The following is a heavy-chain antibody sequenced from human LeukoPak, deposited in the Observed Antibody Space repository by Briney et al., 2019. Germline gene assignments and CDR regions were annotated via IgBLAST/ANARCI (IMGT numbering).Heavy chain of an antibody. V-gene: IGHV4-31*03. J-gene: IGHJ5*02. Sequence: SQTLSLTCTVSGGSISSGGYYWSWIRQHPGKGLEWIGYIYYSGSTYYNPSLNSRVTISVDTSKNQFSLKLSSVTAADTAVYYCARGFGEFLYWFDPWGRGTLVTVSS. CDR2: IYYSGST. CDR1: GGSISSGGYY. D-gene: IGHD3-10*01. CDR3: ARGFGEFLYWFDP.